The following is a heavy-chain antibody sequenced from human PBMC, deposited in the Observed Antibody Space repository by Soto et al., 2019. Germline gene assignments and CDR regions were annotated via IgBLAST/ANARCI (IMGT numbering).Heavy chain of an antibody. D-gene: IGHD2-15*01. Sequence: GGSLRLSCAASGFTVSSNYMSWVRQAPGKGLEWVSVIYSGGSTYYADSVKGRFTISRDNSKNTLYLQMNSLRAEDTAVYYCATEKGYCSGGSCYGAFDIWGQGTMVTVSS. CDR1: GFTVSSNY. CDR3: ATEKGYCSGGSCYGAFDI. V-gene: IGHV3-66*01. CDR2: IYSGGST. J-gene: IGHJ3*02.